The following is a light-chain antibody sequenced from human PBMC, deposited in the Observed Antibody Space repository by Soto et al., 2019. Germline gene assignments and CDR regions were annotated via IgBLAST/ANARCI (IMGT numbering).Light chain of an antibody. CDR3: CSYVSTSTSLV. Sequence: QSALTQPASVSGSPGQSITISCTGSSSDVGNSNLVSWFQQAPGKAPKLIIYETTERPSGVSGRFSGSKSGDTASLTISALQAEDEADYYCCSYVSTSTSLVFGGGTKLTVL. V-gene: IGLV2-23*01. J-gene: IGLJ2*01. CDR1: SSDVGNSNL. CDR2: ETT.